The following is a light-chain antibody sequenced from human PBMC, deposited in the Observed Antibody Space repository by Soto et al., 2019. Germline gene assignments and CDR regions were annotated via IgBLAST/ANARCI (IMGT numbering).Light chain of an antibody. J-gene: IGKJ4*01. CDR2: GAS. CDR3: QQYNNWPLT. CDR1: QVVSSG. V-gene: IGKV3D-15*01. Sequence: ENVLTQSPGTLSLSPGERATLSCRASQVVSSGYLAWYQHKPGQAPRLLIYGASTRATGIPARFSGSGSGTEFTLTISSLQSEDFAVYYCQQYNNWPLTFGGGTKVEIK.